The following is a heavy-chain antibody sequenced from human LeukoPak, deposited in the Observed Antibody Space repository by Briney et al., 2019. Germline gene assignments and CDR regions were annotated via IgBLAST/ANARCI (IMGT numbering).Heavy chain of an antibody. CDR2: IEYDGGNE. CDR3: TKDREICCGYDSFFES. Sequence: GGSLRLSCATSGFTFSNYAMQWVRQAPGKGLESVAFIEYDGGNEDYADSVKGRFTISRDNSKSTLFLQMNNLRTEDTAVYYCTKDREICCGYDSFFESWGRGTLVTVSS. V-gene: IGHV3-30*02. D-gene: IGHD5-12*01. J-gene: IGHJ4*02. CDR1: GFTFSNYA.